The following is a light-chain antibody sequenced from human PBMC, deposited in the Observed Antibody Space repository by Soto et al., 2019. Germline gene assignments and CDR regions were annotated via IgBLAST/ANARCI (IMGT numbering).Light chain of an antibody. CDR2: WAS. CDR3: QQYYSSPLT. V-gene: IGKV4-1*01. J-gene: IGKJ4*01. CDR1: QSILYSSSNKNY. Sequence: DIVMTQSPDSLAVSLGETATINCKSSQSILYSSSNKNYLTWYQQKPGQPPKLLIYWASTRESGVPDRFSGSGSETDFTLTISRLQAEDVAIYYCQQYYSSPLTFVGGTKVEIK.